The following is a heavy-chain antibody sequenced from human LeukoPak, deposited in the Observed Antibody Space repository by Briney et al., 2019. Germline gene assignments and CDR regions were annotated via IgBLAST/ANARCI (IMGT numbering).Heavy chain of an antibody. CDR1: GGSFSGYY. J-gene: IGHJ3*02. CDR2: INHSGST. CDR3: ARGETSRFDAFDI. Sequence: SETLSLTCAVYGGSFSGYYWSWIRQPPGKGLEWIGEINHSGSTNYNPSLRSRVTISVDTSKNQFSLKLSSVTAADTAVYYCARGETSRFDAFDIWGQGTMVTVSS. D-gene: IGHD2-2*01. V-gene: IGHV4-34*01.